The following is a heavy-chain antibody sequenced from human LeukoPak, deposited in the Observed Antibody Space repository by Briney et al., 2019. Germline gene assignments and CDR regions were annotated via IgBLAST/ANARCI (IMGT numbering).Heavy chain of an antibody. CDR2: IYYSGST. D-gene: IGHD2-2*01. Sequence: SETLSLTCTVSGGSISSSSYYWGWIRQPPGKGLEWIGTIYYSGSTNYNPSLKSRVTISVDTSKNQFSLKLSSVTAADTAVYYCARGRRPRYCSSTSCRTGAFDIWGQGTMVTVSS. CDR1: GGSISSSSYY. CDR3: ARGRRPRYCSSTSCRTGAFDI. J-gene: IGHJ3*02. V-gene: IGHV4-39*07.